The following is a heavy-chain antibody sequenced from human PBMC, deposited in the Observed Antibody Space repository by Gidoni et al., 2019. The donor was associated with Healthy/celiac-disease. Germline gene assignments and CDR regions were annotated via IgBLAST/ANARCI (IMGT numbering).Heavy chain of an antibody. D-gene: IGHD4-17*01. CDR3: ARDPDYGDYVSAFDI. J-gene: IGHJ3*02. CDR2: IWYDGSNK. V-gene: IGHV3-33*01. CDR1: GFTFSSYG. Sequence: QVQLVESGGGVVQPGRSLRLSCAASGFTFSSYGMHWVRQAPGKGLEWVAVIWYDGSNKYYADSVKGRFTISRDNSKNTLYLQMNSLRAEDTAVYYCARDPDYGDYVSAFDIWGQGTMVTVSS.